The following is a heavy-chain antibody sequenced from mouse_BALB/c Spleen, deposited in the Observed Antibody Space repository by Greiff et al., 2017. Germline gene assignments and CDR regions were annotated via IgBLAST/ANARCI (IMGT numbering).Heavy chain of an antibody. CDR3: ARIYYDYDGAFAY. CDR2: IWGDGST. V-gene: IGHV2-6-7*01. Sequence: VKLVESGPGLVAPSQSLSITCTVSGFSLTGYGVNWVRQPPGKGLEWLGMIWGDGSTDYNSALKSRLSISKDNSKSQVFLKMNSLQTDDTARYYCARIYYDYDGAFAYWGQGTLVTVSA. CDR1: GFSLTGYG. D-gene: IGHD2-4*01. J-gene: IGHJ3*01.